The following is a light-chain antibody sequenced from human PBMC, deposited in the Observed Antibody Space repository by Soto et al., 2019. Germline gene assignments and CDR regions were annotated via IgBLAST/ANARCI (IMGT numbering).Light chain of an antibody. CDR2: GAS. Sequence: EIVMTQSPDTLSVSPGERATLSCRASQSVSSNLAWYQQKSGQTPRLLIYGASTRATDIPARFSGSGSATEFTLTISSLQFEDLAVYYCQQYDNWPLTFGGGTKVVIK. CDR3: QQYDNWPLT. V-gene: IGKV3-15*01. CDR1: QSVSSN. J-gene: IGKJ4*01.